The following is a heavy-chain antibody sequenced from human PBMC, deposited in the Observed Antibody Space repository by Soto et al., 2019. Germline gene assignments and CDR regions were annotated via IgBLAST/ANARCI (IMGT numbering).Heavy chain of an antibody. CDR2: LYAGGST. J-gene: IGHJ4*02. V-gene: IGHV3-53*01. CDR3: ARAYNWDSAYFDC. CDR1: GFTVSRNY. D-gene: IGHD1-7*01. Sequence: GGSLRLSCAVSGFTVSRNYMNWVRQAPGKGLEWVSILYAGGSTYYADSVKGRFTISRDNSKNTLYLQMNSLRAEDTAVYYCARAYNWDSAYFDCWGQGTLVTVSS.